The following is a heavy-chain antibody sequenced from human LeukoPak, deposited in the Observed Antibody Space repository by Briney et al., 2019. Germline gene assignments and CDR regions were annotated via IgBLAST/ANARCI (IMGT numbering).Heavy chain of an antibody. CDR2: IYSGGST. J-gene: IGHJ4*02. Sequence: GGSLRLSCAASGFTVSSNYMSWVCQAPGKGLEWVSVIYSGGSTYYADSVKGRFTISRDNSKNTLYLQMNSLRAEDTAVYYCARASSSWGLVDYWGQGTLVTVSS. CDR1: GFTVSSNY. CDR3: ARASSSWGLVDY. V-gene: IGHV3-66*02. D-gene: IGHD6-13*01.